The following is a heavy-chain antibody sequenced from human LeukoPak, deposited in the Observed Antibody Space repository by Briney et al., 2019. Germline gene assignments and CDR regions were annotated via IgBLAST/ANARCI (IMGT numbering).Heavy chain of an antibody. CDR2: ISGDGGST. J-gene: IGHJ4*02. Sequence: GGSLRLSCAASGFTFDDYAMHWVRQAPGKGLEWVSLISGDGGSTYYADSVKGRFTISRDNSKNSLYLQMNSLRTEDTALYYCAKGGDSSGYYYPFDYWGQGTLATVSS. CDR1: GFTFDDYA. D-gene: IGHD3-22*01. CDR3: AKGGDSSGYYYPFDY. V-gene: IGHV3-43*02.